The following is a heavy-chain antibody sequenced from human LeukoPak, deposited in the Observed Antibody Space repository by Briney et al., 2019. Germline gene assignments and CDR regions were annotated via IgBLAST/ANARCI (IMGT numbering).Heavy chain of an antibody. D-gene: IGHD2-2*01. J-gene: IGHJ4*02. CDR1: GYSISSGYY. V-gene: IGHV4-38-2*02. CDR3: ARVRGYCSSTLCYRYYFDY. Sequence: SETLSLTCTVSGYSISSGYYWGWIRQPPGKGLEWIGTIYHSGSTYYNPSLKSRVTISVDTSKNQFSLKLTSVTAADTAVYYCARVRGYCSSTLCYRYYFDYWGQGTLVTVSS. CDR2: IYHSGST.